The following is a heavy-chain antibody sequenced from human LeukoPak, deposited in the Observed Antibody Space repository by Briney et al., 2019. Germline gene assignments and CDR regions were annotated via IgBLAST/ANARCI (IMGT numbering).Heavy chain of an antibody. D-gene: IGHD6-13*01. V-gene: IGHV3-74*01. CDR2: INPDGGST. CDR3: TRRQQLLGD. Sequence: GGSLRLSCAASGFTFSSYWMHWFRQAPGEGLVWVSRINPDGGSTAYADSVKGRFTISRDNAKNTLYLQMNSLRVEDTAVYYCTRRQQLLGDWGQGTLVTVSS. CDR1: GFTFSSYW. J-gene: IGHJ4*02.